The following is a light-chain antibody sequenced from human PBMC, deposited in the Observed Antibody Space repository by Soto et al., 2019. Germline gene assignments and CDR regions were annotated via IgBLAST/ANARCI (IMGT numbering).Light chain of an antibody. CDR2: DAS. CDR1: QDIGSA. V-gene: IGKV1-13*02. CDR3: QQFDSYPLT. J-gene: IGKJ4*01. Sequence: AIQLTQSPSSLSASVGERVTITCRTSQDIGSALAWYQQKPGKPPQLLIYDASNLESGVPSRFRGTGSGTDFTLTISSQQPEDFATYYCQQFDSYPLTFGGGTKVEIK.